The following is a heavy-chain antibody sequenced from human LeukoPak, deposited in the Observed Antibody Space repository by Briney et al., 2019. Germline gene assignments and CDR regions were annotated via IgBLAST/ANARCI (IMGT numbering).Heavy chain of an antibody. V-gene: IGHV3-7*01. D-gene: IGHD6-13*01. Sequence: GGSLRLSCVVSEFSASNYWMSWVRQAPGKGLERVANIKQDGSQENYVDSVKGRFTISRDNAKNSVYLQMNGLLVEDTAVYYCVREWAGGLAAAGTRIEGSYWGQGTQVIVSS. CDR2: IKQDGSQE. CDR1: EFSASNYW. J-gene: IGHJ4*02. CDR3: VREWAGGLAAAGTRIEGSY.